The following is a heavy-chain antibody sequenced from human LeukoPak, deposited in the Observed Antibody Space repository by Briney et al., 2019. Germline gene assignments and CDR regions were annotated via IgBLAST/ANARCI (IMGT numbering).Heavy chain of an antibody. CDR2: MNPNSGNT. Sequence: VASVKVSCKASGYTFTNYDINWVRQATGQGLEWMGWMNPNSGNTGYAQKFQGRVTITRNTSISTAYMELSSLRSEDTAIYYCARRAGEYSHPYDYWGQGTLVTVSS. D-gene: IGHD2-15*01. CDR1: GYTFTNYD. V-gene: IGHV1-8*03. J-gene: IGHJ4*02. CDR3: ARRAGEYSHPYDY.